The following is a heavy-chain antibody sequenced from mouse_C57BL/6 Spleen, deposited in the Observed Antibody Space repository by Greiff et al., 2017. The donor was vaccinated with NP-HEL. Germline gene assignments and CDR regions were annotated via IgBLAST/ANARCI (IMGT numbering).Heavy chain of an antibody. CDR2: IDPANGNT. CDR1: GFNIKNTY. Sequence: VQLQQSVAELVRPGASVKLSCTASGFNIKNTYMHWVKQRPEQGLEWIGRIDPANGNTKYAPKFQGKATITADTSSNTAYLQLSSLTSEDTAIYDCAREGYDGYYVPYYAMDYWGQGTSVTVSS. J-gene: IGHJ4*01. D-gene: IGHD2-3*01. V-gene: IGHV14-3*01. CDR3: AREGYDGYYVPYYAMDY.